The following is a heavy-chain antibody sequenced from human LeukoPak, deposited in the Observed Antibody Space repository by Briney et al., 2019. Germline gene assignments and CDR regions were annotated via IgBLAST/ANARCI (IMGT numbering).Heavy chain of an antibody. V-gene: IGHV4-61*10. CDR1: GGSISSGSYY. CDR2: IYYSGST. D-gene: IGHD3-9*01. Sequence: SETLSLTCTVSGGSISSGSYYWSWIRQPAGKGLEWIGYIYYSGSTNYNPSLKSRVTISVDTSKNQFSLKLSSVTAADTAVYYCARGKLTGYYSDWGQGTLVTVSS. J-gene: IGHJ4*02. CDR3: ARGKLTGYYSD.